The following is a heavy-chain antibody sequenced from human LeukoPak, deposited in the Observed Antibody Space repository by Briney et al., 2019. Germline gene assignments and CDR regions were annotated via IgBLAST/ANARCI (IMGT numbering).Heavy chain of an antibody. CDR3: AKDRSYYDSGGFRNFDY. D-gene: IGHD3-22*01. V-gene: IGHV3-30*02. Sequence: GGSLRLTCAASALTFNSCGMHWVGQAPGRGLEGVAFIRNDGSNSYYADSVKGRFTISRENSKNTLYLQMNSLRPDDTAVYYCAKDRSYYDSGGFRNFDYWGQGTLVTVSS. CDR1: ALTFNSCG. CDR2: IRNDGSNS. J-gene: IGHJ4*02.